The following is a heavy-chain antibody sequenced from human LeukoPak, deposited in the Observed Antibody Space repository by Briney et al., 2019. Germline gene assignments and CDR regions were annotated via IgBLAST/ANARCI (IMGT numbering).Heavy chain of an antibody. D-gene: IGHD4-17*01. V-gene: IGHV4-59*01. Sequence: PSETLSLTCTVSGGSISSYYWSWIRQPPGKGLEWIGYIYYSGSTNYNPSLKSRVTISVDTSKNQFSLKLSSVTAADTAVYYCARVGHDYGDYYFDYWGQGTLVTASS. J-gene: IGHJ4*02. CDR3: ARVGHDYGDYYFDY. CDR2: IYYSGST. CDR1: GGSISSYY.